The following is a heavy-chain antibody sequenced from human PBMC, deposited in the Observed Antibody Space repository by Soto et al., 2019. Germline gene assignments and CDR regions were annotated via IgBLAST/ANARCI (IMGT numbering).Heavy chain of an antibody. J-gene: IGHJ6*02. CDR2: IWYDGSNK. D-gene: IGHD1-26*01. Sequence: PGGSLRLSCAGSGFTFSSYGMHWVRQAPGKGLEWVAVIWYDGSNKYYADSVKGRFTISRDNSKNTLYLQMNSLRAEDTAVYYCGKGRSYYYYYGVDVWGQGTTVTVSS. CDR1: GFTFSSYG. V-gene: IGHV3-33*06. CDR3: GKGRSYYYYYGVDV.